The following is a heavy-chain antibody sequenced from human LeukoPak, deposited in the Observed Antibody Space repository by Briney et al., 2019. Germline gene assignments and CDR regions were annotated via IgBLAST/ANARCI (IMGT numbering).Heavy chain of an antibody. Sequence: PSETLSLTCTVSGGSISSYYWSWIRQPPGKGLEWIGYIYYSGSTNYNPSLKSRVTISVDTSKNQFSLKLSSVTAADTAVYYCARGGGYYYDSSGYYPIDYWGQGTLVTVSS. J-gene: IGHJ4*02. CDR1: GGSISSYY. D-gene: IGHD3-22*01. CDR2: IYYSGST. CDR3: ARGGGYYYDSSGYYPIDY. V-gene: IGHV4-59*01.